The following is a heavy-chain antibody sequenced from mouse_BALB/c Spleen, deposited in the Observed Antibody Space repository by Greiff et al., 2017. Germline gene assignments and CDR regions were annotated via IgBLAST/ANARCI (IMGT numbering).Heavy chain of an antibody. D-gene: IGHD2-1*01. CDR3: AREGNPYAMDY. V-gene: IGHV1-15*01. CDR2: IDPETGGT. CDR1: GYTFTDYE. Sequence: QVQLQQSGAELVRPGASVTLSCKASGYTFTDYEMHWVKQTPVHGLEWIGAIDPETGGTAYNQKFKGKATLTADKSSSTAYMELRSLTSEDSAVYYCAREGNPYAMDYWGQGTSVTVSS. J-gene: IGHJ4*01.